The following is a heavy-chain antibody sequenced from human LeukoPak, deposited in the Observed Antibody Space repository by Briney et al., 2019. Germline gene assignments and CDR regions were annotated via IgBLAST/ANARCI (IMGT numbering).Heavy chain of an antibody. D-gene: IGHD1-7*01. CDR1: EFTVTSYY. Sequence: PGGSLRLSCAASEFTVTSYYMTWVRQAPGKGLEWVSLIYTGGNTYYADSVKDRFTISRDTSRNTLYLQMNSLRAYDTAVYYCASCRWNYHYFQSWGQGTLVTVSS. J-gene: IGHJ4*02. CDR3: ASCRWNYHYFQS. CDR2: IYTGGNT. V-gene: IGHV3-66*01.